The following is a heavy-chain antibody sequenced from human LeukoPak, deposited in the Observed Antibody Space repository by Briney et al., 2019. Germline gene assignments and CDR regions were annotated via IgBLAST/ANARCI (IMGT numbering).Heavy chain of an antibody. J-gene: IGHJ4*02. CDR3: AVGLVVPAASDY. CDR2: INHSGST. V-gene: IGHV4-34*01. CDR1: GGSISSGGYS. Sequence: SETLSLTCAVSGGSISSGGYSWSWIRQPPGKGLEWIGEINHSGSTNYNPSLKSRVTISVDTSKNQFSLKLSSVTAADTAVYYCAVGLVVPAASDYWGQGTLVTVSS. D-gene: IGHD2-2*01.